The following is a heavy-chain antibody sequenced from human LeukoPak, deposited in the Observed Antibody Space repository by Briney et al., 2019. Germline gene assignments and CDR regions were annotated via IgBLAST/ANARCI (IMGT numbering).Heavy chain of an antibody. J-gene: IGHJ4*02. Sequence: GGSLRLSCAASGFTFSSYSMNWVRQAPGKGLEWVSSISSSSSYIYYADSVKGRFTISRDNAKNSLYLQMNSLRAEDTAVYYCARAEDSSSWYPFDYWGQGTLVTVSS. CDR3: ARAEDSSSWYPFDY. V-gene: IGHV3-21*01. D-gene: IGHD6-13*01. CDR2: ISSSSSYI. CDR1: GFTFSSYS.